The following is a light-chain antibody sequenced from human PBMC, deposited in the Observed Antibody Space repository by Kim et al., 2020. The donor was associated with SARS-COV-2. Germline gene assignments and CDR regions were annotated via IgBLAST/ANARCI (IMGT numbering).Light chain of an antibody. J-gene: IGKJ4*01. CDR3: QQHHAYPPT. CDR2: DAS. Sequence: ASVGDRVTITCRASQGISSSLAWYQQKPGKAPELLIYDASTLQRGVPSGFSGSGSGTEFTLTITTLQPEDFATYYCQQHHAYPPTFGGGTKVDIK. V-gene: IGKV1-9*01. CDR1: QGISSS.